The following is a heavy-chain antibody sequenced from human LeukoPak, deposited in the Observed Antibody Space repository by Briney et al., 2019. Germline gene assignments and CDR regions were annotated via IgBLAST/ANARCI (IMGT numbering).Heavy chain of an antibody. Sequence: SETLSLTSTGSWGSISSYYWSEIRQPPGKELHGIGYRHYSGSTNYNPSLKSRVTISVDTSKNQFSLKLSSVTAADTAVYFFSKQKPAYDILTGYPLYYFDYWGQGTLVTVSS. CDR3: SKQKPAYDILTGYPLYYFDY. V-gene: IGHV4-59*01. CDR2: RHYSGST. D-gene: IGHD3-9*01. J-gene: IGHJ4*02. CDR1: WGSISSYY.